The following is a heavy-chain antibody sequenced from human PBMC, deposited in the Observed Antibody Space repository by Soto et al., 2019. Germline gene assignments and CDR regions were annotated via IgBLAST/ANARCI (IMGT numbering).Heavy chain of an antibody. J-gene: IGHJ4*02. V-gene: IGHV4-4*02. D-gene: IGHD6-13*01. CDR1: GDSITSDKW. CDR2: IYHSGSA. Sequence: QVQLQESGPGLVKPSGTLSLTCAVSGDSITSDKWWSWIRQPPGKGLQWIGEIYHSGSAKYNPSLKGRVIVSVDKSKNQFSLKLSSVTAADTAVSYCARGETQQQRDYWGQGTLVTVSS. CDR3: ARGETQQQRDY.